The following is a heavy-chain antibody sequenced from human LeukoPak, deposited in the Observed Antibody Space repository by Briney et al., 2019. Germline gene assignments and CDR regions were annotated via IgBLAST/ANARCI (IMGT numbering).Heavy chain of an antibody. CDR1: GVSISSSSYY. V-gene: IGHV4-39*01. CDR3: ARRTRVADY. CDR2: IYYSGST. J-gene: IGHJ4*02. Sequence: SETLSLTCTVSGVSISSSSYYWGWIRQPPGKGLEWIGSIYYSGSTYYNPSLKSRVTISVDTSKNQFSLKLSSVTAADTAVYYCARRTRVADYWGQGTLVTVSS.